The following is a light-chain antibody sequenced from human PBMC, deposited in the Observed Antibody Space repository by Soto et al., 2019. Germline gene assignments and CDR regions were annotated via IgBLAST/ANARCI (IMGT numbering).Light chain of an antibody. CDR1: QDIGNS. CDR2: GAS. J-gene: IGKJ5*01. V-gene: IGKV3-15*01. Sequence: EIVMTQSPATLSVSPGERATLSCRASQDIGNSLAWYQQKPGQAPRLLIYGASTWATGLPARFSGSGSGTEFTLTISSLQSEDFAVYYCQQYNNWPLTFGQGTRLEIK. CDR3: QQYNNWPLT.